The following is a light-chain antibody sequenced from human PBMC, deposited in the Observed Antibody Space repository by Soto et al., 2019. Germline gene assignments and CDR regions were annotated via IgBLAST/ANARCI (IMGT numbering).Light chain of an antibody. V-gene: IGKV1-5*03. CDR1: QSINSR. J-gene: IGKJ1*01. Sequence: DIQMTQSPSTLSASVGDRVTITCRASQSINSRLAWYQQKPGKAHNLLIYKASSLESGVPSRFSGSGSGTEFTLTISSLQPDDFATYYCQQYNNYWTFGQGTKVEIK. CDR3: QQYNNYWT. CDR2: KAS.